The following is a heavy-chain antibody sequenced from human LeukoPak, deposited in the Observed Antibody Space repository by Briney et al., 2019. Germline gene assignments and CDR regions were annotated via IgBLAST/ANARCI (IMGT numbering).Heavy chain of an antibody. V-gene: IGHV1-69*13. D-gene: IGHD3-10*01. J-gene: IGHJ4*02. CDR1: GGTFSSYA. CDR3: ASQPRLKIYGSGSFSGYFDY. CDR2: IIPIFGTA. Sequence: SVKVSCKASGGTFSSYAISWVRQAPGQGLEWMGGIIPIFGTANYAQKFQGRVTITADESTSTAYMELSSLRSEDTAVYYCASQPRLKIYGSGSFSGYFDYWGQGTLVTVSS.